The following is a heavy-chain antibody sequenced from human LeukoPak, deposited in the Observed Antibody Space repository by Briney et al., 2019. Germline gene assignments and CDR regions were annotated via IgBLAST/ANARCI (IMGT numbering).Heavy chain of an antibody. CDR3: ARDPLWELRGNDAFDT. Sequence: GGSLRLSCAASGFPFSSYWMSWVRQAPGKGLEWVANIKQDGGEKYYVDSVKGRFTISRDNAKNSLYLQMNSLRAEDTAVYYCARDPLWELRGNDAFDTWGQGTMVTVSS. J-gene: IGHJ3*02. CDR1: GFPFSSYW. D-gene: IGHD1-26*01. V-gene: IGHV3-7*01. CDR2: IKQDGGEK.